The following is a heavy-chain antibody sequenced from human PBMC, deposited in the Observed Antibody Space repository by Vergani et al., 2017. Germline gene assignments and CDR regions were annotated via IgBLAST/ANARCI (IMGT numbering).Heavy chain of an antibody. J-gene: IGHJ6*03. D-gene: IGHD6-13*01. CDR3: ARAHSSSWSNSYYYYYMDV. Sequence: QVQLVQSGAEVKKPGSSVKVSCKASGGTFSSYATSWVRQAPGQGLEWMGGIIPIFGTANYAQKFQGRVTITADESTSTAYMELSSLRSEDTAVYYCARAHSSSWSNSYYYYYMDVWGKGTTVTVSS. CDR2: IIPIFGTA. V-gene: IGHV1-69*01. CDR1: GGTFSSYA.